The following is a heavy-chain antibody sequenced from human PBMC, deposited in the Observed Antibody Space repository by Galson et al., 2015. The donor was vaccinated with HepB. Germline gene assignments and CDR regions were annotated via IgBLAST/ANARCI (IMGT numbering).Heavy chain of an antibody. V-gene: IGHV1-69*13. D-gene: IGHD2-2*01. CDR3: ARGPRYCSSTSCYGYYYYGMDV. J-gene: IGHJ6*02. Sequence: SVKVSCKASGGTFSSYAISWVRQAPGQGLEWMGGIIPIFGIANYAQKFQGRVTITADESTSTAYMELSSLRSEDTAVYYCARGPRYCSSTSCYGYYYYGMDVWGQGTTVTVSS. CDR1: GGTFSSYA. CDR2: IIPIFGIA.